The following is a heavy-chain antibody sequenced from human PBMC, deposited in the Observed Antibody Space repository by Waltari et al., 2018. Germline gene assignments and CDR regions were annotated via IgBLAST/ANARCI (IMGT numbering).Heavy chain of an antibody. CDR3: SRARDEDTAMVFFDH. D-gene: IGHD5-18*01. CDR2: IKPAGST. Sequence: DVQLVESGGGLVHPGGSLRLSCAASGFTVSPTHMSSVRQAPGKGLEWVSIIKPAGSTYNADSVVGRFTISRDVSQNTLHLQMNNLRPEDTAVYYCSRARDEDTAMVFFDHWGQGTLVSVSS. J-gene: IGHJ4*02. V-gene: IGHV3-66*02. CDR1: GFTVSPTH.